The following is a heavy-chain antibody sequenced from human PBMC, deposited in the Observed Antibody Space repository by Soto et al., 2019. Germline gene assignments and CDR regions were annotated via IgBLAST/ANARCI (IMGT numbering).Heavy chain of an antibody. CDR3: TRPGYYDSSGYYPIEDV. V-gene: IGHV3-73*01. Sequence: GGSLRLSCAASGFTFSGSAMHWVRQASGKGLGWVGRIRSKANSYATAYAASVKGRFTISRDDSKNTAYLQMNSLKTEDTAVYYCTRPGYYDSSGYYPIEDVWGQGTTVTVSS. CDR1: GFTFSGSA. D-gene: IGHD3-22*01. CDR2: IRSKANSYAT. J-gene: IGHJ6*02.